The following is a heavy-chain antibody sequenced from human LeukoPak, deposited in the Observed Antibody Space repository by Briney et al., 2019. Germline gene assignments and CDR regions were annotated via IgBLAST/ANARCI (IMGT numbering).Heavy chain of an antibody. CDR2: IYSGGNT. Sequence: GGSLRLSCTVSRFTVSSNSMSWVRQAPVKGLEWVSFIYSGGNTHYSDSVKGRFTISRDNSKNTLYLQMNSLRAEDTAVYYCARRAGEYSHPYDYWGQGTLVTISS. J-gene: IGHJ4*02. D-gene: IGHD4-17*01. CDR1: RFTVSSNS. V-gene: IGHV3-53*01. CDR3: ARRAGEYSHPYDY.